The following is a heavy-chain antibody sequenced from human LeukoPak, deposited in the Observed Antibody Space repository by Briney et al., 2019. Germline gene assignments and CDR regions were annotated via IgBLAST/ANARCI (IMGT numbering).Heavy chain of an antibody. J-gene: IGHJ5*02. CDR1: GYTFTSYY. D-gene: IGHD6-13*01. CDR3: AREARHSSSWYNWFDP. CDR2: INPSGGST. Sequence: ASVKVSCKASGYTFTSYYMHWVRQAPGQGLEWMGIINPSGGSTSYAQKFQGRVTMTRDTSTSTVYMELSSLRSEDTAVYYCAREARHSSSWYNWFDPWGQGTLVTVSS. V-gene: IGHV1-46*01.